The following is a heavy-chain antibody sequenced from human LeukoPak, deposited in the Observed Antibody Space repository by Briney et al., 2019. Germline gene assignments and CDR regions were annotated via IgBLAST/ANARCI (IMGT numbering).Heavy chain of an antibody. CDR2: IYYSGST. CDR1: GVSISGYY. V-gene: IGHV4-59*08. Sequence: SETLTLTCTVSGVSISGYYWGWIRQSPGKGLEWMAYIYYSGSTNYNPSLKSRVTISVDMSRTQFSLKLTSVTAADTALYYCARHFTYYYDSNGYPRDAFDVWGQGTVVTVSS. J-gene: IGHJ3*01. CDR3: ARHFTYYYDSNGYPRDAFDV. D-gene: IGHD3-22*01.